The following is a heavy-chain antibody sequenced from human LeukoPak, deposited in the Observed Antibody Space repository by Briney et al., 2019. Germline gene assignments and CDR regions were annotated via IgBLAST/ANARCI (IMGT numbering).Heavy chain of an antibody. CDR3: ARDFVSGGDPSNWFDP. D-gene: IGHD2-21*02. V-gene: IGHV3-23*01. CDR1: GFTLGNYA. Sequence: PGGSLRLSCAASGFTLGNYAMSWVRQTPGKGLEWVSVESVKGRFTISRDNSKNVVYLQMNSLRAEDTAVYYCARDFVSGGDPSNWFDPWGQGTLVTVSS. J-gene: IGHJ5*02.